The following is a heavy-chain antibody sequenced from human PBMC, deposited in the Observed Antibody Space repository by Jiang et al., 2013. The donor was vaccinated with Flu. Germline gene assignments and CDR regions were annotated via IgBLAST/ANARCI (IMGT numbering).Heavy chain of an antibody. CDR2: IHTSGST. J-gene: IGHJ4*02. Sequence: VKPSETLSLTCNVSGDSINNFYWSWIRQPAGEGLEWIGRIHTSGSTIYNPSLTTRLTITVDMSSNSFSLKLTSVTAADTAVYYCARGSSPSYWGQGTLVTVSS. V-gene: IGHV4-4*07. CDR3: ARGSSPSY. D-gene: IGHD3-10*01. CDR1: GDSINNFY.